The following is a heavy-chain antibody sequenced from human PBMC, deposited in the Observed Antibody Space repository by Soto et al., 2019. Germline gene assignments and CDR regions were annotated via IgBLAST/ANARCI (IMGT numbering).Heavy chain of an antibody. CDR2: IMPIFRTP. CDR3: ARDNDRPQLGGNYYYILDV. D-gene: IGHD1-1*01. CDR1: GGTFRNSA. V-gene: IGHV1-69*12. J-gene: IGHJ6*02. Sequence: QVQLEQSGAEVKKPGSSVKLSCKASGGTFRNSAISWVRQAPGQGLEWMGGIMPIFRTPDYAQKFQGRVTITADESTNTAYMELSGLRSDDTAVYYCARDNDRPQLGGNYYYILDVWGPGPRSPSP.